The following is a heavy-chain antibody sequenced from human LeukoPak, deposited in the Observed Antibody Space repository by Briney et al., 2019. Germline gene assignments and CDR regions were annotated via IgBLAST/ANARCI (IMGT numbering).Heavy chain of an antibody. V-gene: IGHV3-30*04. CDR1: GFTFSSYA. CDR3: ATNYYGSGSYYSLYYYYGMDV. J-gene: IGHJ6*04. Sequence: GSLRLSCAASGFTFSSYAMHWVRQAPGKGLEWVAVISCDGSNKYYADSVKGRFTISRDNSKNTLYLQMNSLRAEDTAVYYCATNYYGSGSYYSLYYYYGMDVWGKGTTVTVSS. CDR2: ISCDGSNK. D-gene: IGHD3-10*01.